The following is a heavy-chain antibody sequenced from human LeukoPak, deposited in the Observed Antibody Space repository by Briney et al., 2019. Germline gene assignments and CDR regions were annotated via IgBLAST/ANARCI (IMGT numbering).Heavy chain of an antibody. J-gene: IGHJ4*02. V-gene: IGHV4-39*01. CDR1: GGSISSSSYY. D-gene: IGHD3-22*01. CDR2: IYYSGNT. CDR3: ASYYYDSSVYYGPFDY. Sequence: MTSETLSLTCTVSGGSISSSSYYWGWIRQPPGKGLEWIGSIYYSGNTYYNPSLKSRVTISVDTSKNQSSLKLRSVTAADTAVYYCASYYYDSSVYYGPFDYWGQGTLVTVSS.